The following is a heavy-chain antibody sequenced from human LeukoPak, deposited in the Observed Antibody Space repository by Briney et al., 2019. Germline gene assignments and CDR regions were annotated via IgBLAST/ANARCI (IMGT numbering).Heavy chain of an antibody. Sequence: SETLSLTCAVYGGSFSGYYWSWIRQPPGKGLEWIGEINHSGSTNYNPSLKSRVTISVDTSKNQISLKLSSVTAADTAVYYCARAYYDFWSALKGAFDIWGQGTMVTVSS. J-gene: IGHJ3*02. D-gene: IGHD3-3*01. V-gene: IGHV4-34*01. CDR2: INHSGST. CDR1: GGSFSGYY. CDR3: ARAYYDFWSALKGAFDI.